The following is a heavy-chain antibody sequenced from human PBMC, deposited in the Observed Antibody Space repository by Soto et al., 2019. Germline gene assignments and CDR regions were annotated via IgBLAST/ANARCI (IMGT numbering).Heavy chain of an antibody. CDR2: INSDGSST. D-gene: IGHD3-10*01. J-gene: IGHJ4*02. CDR3: ARGGETYYYGSGSYYFDY. Sequence: GGSLRLSCAASGFTFSSYWMHWVRQAPGKGLVWVSRINSDGSSTSYADSVKGRFTISRDNAKNTLYLQMNSLRAEDTAVYYCARGGETYYYGSGSYYFDYWGQGTLVTVSS. V-gene: IGHV3-74*01. CDR1: GFTFSSYW.